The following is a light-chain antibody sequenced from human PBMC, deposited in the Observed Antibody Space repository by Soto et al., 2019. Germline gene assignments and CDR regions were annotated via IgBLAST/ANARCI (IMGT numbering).Light chain of an antibody. CDR1: QSVSSCC. CDR2: GAS. V-gene: IGKV3-20*01. J-gene: IGKJ1*01. CDR3: QQYGYSPDRERWT. Sequence: PGERAPLSCRASQSVSSCCLAWYQQKPGQAPRLLIYGASSRATGIPDRFSGSGSGTDFTLTISRLEPEDFAVYYGQQYGYSPDRERWTFGQGTKVEIK.